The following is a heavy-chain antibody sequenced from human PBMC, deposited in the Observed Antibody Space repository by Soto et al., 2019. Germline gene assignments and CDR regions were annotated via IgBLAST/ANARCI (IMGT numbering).Heavy chain of an antibody. CDR3: ARESDISHLTGYYTDHYGMDV. CDR1: GGTFSSYA. J-gene: IGHJ6*02. Sequence: GASVKVSCKASGGTFSSYAISWVRQAPGQGLEWMGWFILIFGTANYAQKFQGRVTITADESTSTAYIELSSLRSEDTAVYYCARESDISHLTGYYTDHYGMDVWGQGTTVTVSS. D-gene: IGHD3-9*01. CDR2: FILIFGTA. V-gene: IGHV1-69*13.